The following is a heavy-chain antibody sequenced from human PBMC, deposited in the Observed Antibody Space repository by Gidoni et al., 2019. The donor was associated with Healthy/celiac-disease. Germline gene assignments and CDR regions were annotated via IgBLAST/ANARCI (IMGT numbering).Heavy chain of an antibody. V-gene: IGHV3-23*01. CDR2: ISGSGCST. CDR3: AKDLEGKQLALFFDY. Sequence: SGVRQAPGKGLEWVIAISGSGCSTSYAESVQCRFTIARDHATNTLYLQKNSLRAADTAVYSCAKDLEGKQLALFFDYWGQGTLVTVSS. J-gene: IGHJ4*02. D-gene: IGHD6-6*01.